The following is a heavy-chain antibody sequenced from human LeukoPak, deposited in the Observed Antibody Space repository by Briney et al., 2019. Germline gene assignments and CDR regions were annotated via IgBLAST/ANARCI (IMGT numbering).Heavy chain of an antibody. CDR1: GFTFSSSW. J-gene: IGHJ4*02. V-gene: IGHV3-7*01. D-gene: IGHD6-19*01. CDR2: INQAGSAK. Sequence: GGSLRLSCATSGFTFSSSWMAWVRQAPGKGLEWVGNINQAGSAKYYLGSVRGRFTISRDNAKKSLYLQMTSLRAEDTAVYYCATSHDAAGNFWGQGTLVTVSS. CDR3: ATSHDAAGNF.